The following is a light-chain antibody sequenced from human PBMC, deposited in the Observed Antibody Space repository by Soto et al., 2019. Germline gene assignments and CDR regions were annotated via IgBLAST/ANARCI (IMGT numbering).Light chain of an antibody. CDR2: AAS. CDR1: QSVSSN. Sequence: EIVMTQSPATLSVSPGERATLSCRASQSVSSNLAWYQQKPGQGPRLLIYAASTRATGIPARFSGSGSGTEFTLNISSLQSEDFAVYHCQQYNNSPYTFGQGTKLEMK. V-gene: IGKV3-15*01. CDR3: QQYNNSPYT. J-gene: IGKJ2*01.